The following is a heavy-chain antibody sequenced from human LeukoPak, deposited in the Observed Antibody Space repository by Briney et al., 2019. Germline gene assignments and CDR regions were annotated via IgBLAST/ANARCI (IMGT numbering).Heavy chain of an antibody. D-gene: IGHD6-19*01. Sequence: GRSLRLSCAASGFTFSSYAMHWVRQAPGKELEWVAVISYDGSNKYYADSVKGRFTISRDNSKNTLYLQMNSLRAEDTAVYYCARDGIAVPTYYFDYWGQGTLVTVSS. J-gene: IGHJ4*02. CDR3: ARDGIAVPTYYFDY. CDR1: GFTFSSYA. CDR2: ISYDGSNK. V-gene: IGHV3-30*04.